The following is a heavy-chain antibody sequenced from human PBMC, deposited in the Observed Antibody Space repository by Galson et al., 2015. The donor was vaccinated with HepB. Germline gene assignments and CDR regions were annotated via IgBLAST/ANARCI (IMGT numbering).Heavy chain of an antibody. Sequence: SVKVSCKASGFTFTSSAMQWVRQARGQRLEWIGWIVVGSGNTNYAQKFQKRVTITRDMSTSTAYMELSSLRSEDTAVYYCAAGGSSTVTPLDYWGQGTLVTVSS. D-gene: IGHD2-2*01. CDR1: GFTFTSSA. CDR3: AAGGSSTVTPLDY. V-gene: IGHV1-58*02. J-gene: IGHJ4*02. CDR2: IVVGSGNT.